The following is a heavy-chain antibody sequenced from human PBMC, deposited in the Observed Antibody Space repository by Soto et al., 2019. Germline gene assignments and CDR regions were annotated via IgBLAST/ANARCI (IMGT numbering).Heavy chain of an antibody. J-gene: IGHJ4*02. D-gene: IGHD3-22*01. CDR1: GYTFTSYG. V-gene: IGHV1-18*01. Sequence: QVQLVQSGAEVKKPGASVKVSCKASGYTFTSYGISWVRQAPGQGLEWMGWISAYNGNTNYAQKLQGRVTMTTDTSPSTAYMELRSLRADDTAVYYCARDLRLTGGYYDSSGYSPYYFDYWGQGTLVTVSS. CDR3: ARDLRLTGGYYDSSGYSPYYFDY. CDR2: ISAYNGNT.